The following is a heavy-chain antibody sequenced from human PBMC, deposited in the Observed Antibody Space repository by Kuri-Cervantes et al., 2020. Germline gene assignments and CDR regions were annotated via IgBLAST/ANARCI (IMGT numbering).Heavy chain of an antibody. CDR3: AKDSAVAGTGYYFDY. V-gene: IGHV3-30*18. J-gene: IGHJ4*02. D-gene: IGHD6-19*01. CDR1: GFTFSSYG. CDR2: ISFDGSNH. Sequence: GGSLRLSCAASGFTFSSYGMHWVRQAPGKGLEWVAVISFDGSNHYYAESVKGRFTISRDNAKNSLYLQMNSLRAEDTALYYCAKDSAVAGTGYYFDYWGQGTLVTVSS.